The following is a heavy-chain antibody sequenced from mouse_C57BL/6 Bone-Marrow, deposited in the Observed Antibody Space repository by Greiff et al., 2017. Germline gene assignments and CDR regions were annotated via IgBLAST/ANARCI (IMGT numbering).Heavy chain of an antibody. CDR3: TREGSSLWYFDV. CDR1: GYTFTSYW. D-gene: IGHD1-1*01. CDR2: IYPGNSDT. V-gene: IGHV1-5*01. Sequence: VQLQQSGTVLARPGASVKMSCKTSGYTFTSYWMHWVKQRPGQGLAWIGAIYPGNSDTSYNQKFKGKAKLTAVTSASTAYMELSSLTTEDSAVYYCTREGSSLWYFDVWGTGTTVTVSS. J-gene: IGHJ1*03.